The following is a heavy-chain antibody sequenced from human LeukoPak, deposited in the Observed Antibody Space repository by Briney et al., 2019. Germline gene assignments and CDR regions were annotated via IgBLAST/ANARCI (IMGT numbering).Heavy chain of an antibody. CDR2: IIPIFGTA. J-gene: IGHJ4*02. CDR3: ASSPGPPSGWYGNFDY. CDR1: GGTFSSYA. Sequence: SVKVSCKASGGTFSSYAISWVRQAPGQGLEWMGGIIPIFGTANYAQKFQGRVTITADESTSTAYMEPSSLRSEDTAVYYCASSPGPPSGWYGNFDYWGQGTLVTVSS. D-gene: IGHD6-19*01. V-gene: IGHV1-69*13.